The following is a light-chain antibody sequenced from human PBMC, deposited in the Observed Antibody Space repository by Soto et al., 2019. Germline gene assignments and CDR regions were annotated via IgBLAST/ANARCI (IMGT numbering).Light chain of an antibody. V-gene: IGKV3-20*01. J-gene: IGKJ2*01. Sequence: EVVLTQSPGTLSLSPGERATLSCKASQSVNTNNLAWHQQKPGQAPMLLIYGAYNRATGIPDRFSGSGSGAGSKLTISRLEPDALPVDYCQQDDSSPPYTFGKTT. CDR3: QQDDSSPPYT. CDR2: GAY. CDR1: QSVNTNN.